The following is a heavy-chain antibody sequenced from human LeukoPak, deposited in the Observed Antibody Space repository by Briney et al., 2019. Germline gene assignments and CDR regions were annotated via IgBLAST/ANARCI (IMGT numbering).Heavy chain of an antibody. Sequence: SVKVSCKASGGTFSSYAISWVRQAPGQGLEWMGGIIPIFGTANYAQKFQGRVTIIADESTSTAYMELSSLRSEDTAVYYCARGGIAVALVQFDPWGQGTLVTVSS. J-gene: IGHJ5*02. CDR1: GGTFSSYA. CDR2: IIPIFGTA. V-gene: IGHV1-69*13. CDR3: ARGGIAVALVQFDP. D-gene: IGHD6-19*01.